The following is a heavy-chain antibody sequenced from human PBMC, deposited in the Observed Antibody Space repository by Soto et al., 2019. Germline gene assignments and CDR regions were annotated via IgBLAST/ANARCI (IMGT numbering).Heavy chain of an antibody. Sequence: VHLIQSGGGVVQPGRSLRLSCAASGFTFSDYSLHWVRQAPGKGLQWVALISYDGNKKDYADSVNGRFSVSRDNSRNTLYLQVNSPRPADTAVYYCARHGSPYGEPHDAFDIWGQETLVTVSS. CDR1: GFTFSDYS. J-gene: IGHJ3*02. V-gene: IGHV3-30-3*01. CDR3: ARHGSPYGEPHDAFDI. D-gene: IGHD4-17*01. CDR2: ISYDGNKK.